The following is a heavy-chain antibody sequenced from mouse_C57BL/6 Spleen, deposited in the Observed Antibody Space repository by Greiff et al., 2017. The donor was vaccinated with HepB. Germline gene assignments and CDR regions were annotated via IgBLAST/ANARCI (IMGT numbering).Heavy chain of an antibody. V-gene: IGHV1-82*01. CDR3: ARGEIYYDYEEWFAY. Sequence: QVQLQQSGPELVKPGASVKISCKASGYAFSSSWMNWVKQRPGKGLEWIGRIYPGDGDTNYNGKFKGKATLTADKSSSTAYMQLSSLTSEDSAVYFCARGEIYYDYEEWFAYWGQGTLVTVSA. CDR2: IYPGDGDT. J-gene: IGHJ3*01. CDR1: GYAFSSSW. D-gene: IGHD2-4*01.